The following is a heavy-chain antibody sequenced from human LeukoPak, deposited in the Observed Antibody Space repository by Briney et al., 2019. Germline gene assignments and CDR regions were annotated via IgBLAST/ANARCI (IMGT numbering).Heavy chain of an antibody. V-gene: IGHV4-61*08. J-gene: IGHJ4*02. CDR3: ARSSGYYSY. Sequence: SQTLSLTCTVSGGSISSGGYYWSWIRQHPGKGLEWIGDIYYSGNTNYNPSLQSRVTIAVDASKNQFSLKLSSVTAADTAVYYCARSSGYYSYWGQGTLVTVSS. CDR1: GGSISSGGYY. CDR2: IYYSGNT. D-gene: IGHD3-22*01.